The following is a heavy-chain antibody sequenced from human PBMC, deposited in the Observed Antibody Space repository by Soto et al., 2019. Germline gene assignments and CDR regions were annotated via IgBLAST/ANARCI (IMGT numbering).Heavy chain of an antibody. CDR2: IIPSDGTA. CDR1: GGTISSFP. V-gene: IGHV1-69*01. Sequence: QVQLAQSGAEVKKPGSSVKVSCTTAGGTISSFPINWVRQAPGQGLEWMGGIIPSDGTAKYAEKFQGRVTITADASSSTAYMDLSSLRSEDTAVYYCARSFTKSRRGGVAFDYWGQGTLLTVSP. J-gene: IGHJ4*02. D-gene: IGHD3-3*01. CDR3: ARSFTKSRRGGVAFDY.